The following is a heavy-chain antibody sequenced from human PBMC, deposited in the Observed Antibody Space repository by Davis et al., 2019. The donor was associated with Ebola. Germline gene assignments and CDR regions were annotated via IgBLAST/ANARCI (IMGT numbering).Heavy chain of an antibody. Sequence: MPSETLSLTCAVYGGSFSGYYWSWIRQPPGKGLEWIGEINHSGSTNYNPSLKSRVTISVDTSKNQFSLKLRAVTAADTAVYYCARDSDGDYRNYYYYYGMDVWGQGTTVTVSS. D-gene: IGHD4-17*01. V-gene: IGHV4-34*01. CDR3: ARDSDGDYRNYYYYYGMDV. J-gene: IGHJ6*02. CDR2: INHSGST. CDR1: GGSFSGYY.